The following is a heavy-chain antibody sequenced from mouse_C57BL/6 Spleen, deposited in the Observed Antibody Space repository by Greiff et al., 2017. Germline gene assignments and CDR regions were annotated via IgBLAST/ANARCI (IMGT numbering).Heavy chain of an antibody. Sequence: QFQLQQSGPELVKPGASVKISCKASGSAFSSSWLTWVQQRPGKGLAWIGRIYPGDGDTNYTGKIKGKATLTADNSSSTAYMQLSSLTSEDSAVYFCARSPYYGSSHGGWYFDVWGTGTTVTVSS. D-gene: IGHD1-1*01. CDR3: ARSPYYGSSHGGWYFDV. CDR1: GSAFSSSW. CDR2: IYPGDGDT. J-gene: IGHJ1*03. V-gene: IGHV1-82*01.